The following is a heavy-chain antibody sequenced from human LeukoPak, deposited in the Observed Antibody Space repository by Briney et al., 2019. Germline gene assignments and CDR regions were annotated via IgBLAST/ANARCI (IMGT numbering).Heavy chain of an antibody. J-gene: IGHJ4*02. Sequence: GGSLRLSCAAPGFTFSSYSMNWVRQAPGKGLEWVSSISSSSSYIYYADSVKGRFTISRDNAKNSLYLQMNSLRAEGTAVYYCARVALRTFDYWGQGTLVTVSS. CDR2: ISSSSSYI. V-gene: IGHV3-21*01. D-gene: IGHD4-17*01. CDR3: ARVALRTFDY. CDR1: GFTFSSYS.